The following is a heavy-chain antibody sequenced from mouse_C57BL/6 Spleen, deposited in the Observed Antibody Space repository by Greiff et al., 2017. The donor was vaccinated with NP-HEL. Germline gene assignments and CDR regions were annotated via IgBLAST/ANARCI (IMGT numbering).Heavy chain of an antibody. V-gene: IGHV1-42*01. CDR1: GYSFTGYC. CDR2: INPSTGGT. Sequence: EVKLMESGPELVKPGASVKISCKASGYSFTGYCMNWVKQSPEKSLEWIGEINPSTGGTTYNQKFKAKATFTVDKSSNTAYMQLNSLTSEDSAIDYCARWGDRYFDFWGTGTTVTVSS. D-gene: IGHD3-3*01. CDR3: ARWGDRYFDF. J-gene: IGHJ1*03.